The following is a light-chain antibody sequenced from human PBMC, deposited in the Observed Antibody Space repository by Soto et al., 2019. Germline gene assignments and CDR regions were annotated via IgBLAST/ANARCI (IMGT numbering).Light chain of an antibody. CDR2: AAS. CDR3: QQADSFPIT. Sequence: DIQMTQSPSSVSASVGDRVTITCRASQDISGSLTWYQQRPGEAPKLLTYAASNLQSGVPSRFSGSGSGTDFTLTISSLQPEDSATYYCQQADSFPITFGQGTRLEMK. V-gene: IGKV1-12*01. CDR1: QDISGS. J-gene: IGKJ5*01.